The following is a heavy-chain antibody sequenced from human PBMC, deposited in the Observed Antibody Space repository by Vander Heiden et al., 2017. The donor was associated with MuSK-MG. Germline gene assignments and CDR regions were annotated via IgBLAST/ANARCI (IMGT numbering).Heavy chain of an antibody. Sequence: QVQLQESGPGLVKPSQTLSLTCTVSGGSISSGGYYWSWIRQHPGKGLEWIGYIYYSGSTYYNPSLKSRVTISVDTSKNQCALKLSSVTAADTAVYYCARDFRSDCWSYWYFDLWGRGTLVTVSS. V-gene: IGHV4-31*03. J-gene: IGHJ2*01. CDR2: IYYSGST. D-gene: IGHD3-3*01. CDR3: ARDFRSDCWSYWYFDL. CDR1: GGSISSGGYY.